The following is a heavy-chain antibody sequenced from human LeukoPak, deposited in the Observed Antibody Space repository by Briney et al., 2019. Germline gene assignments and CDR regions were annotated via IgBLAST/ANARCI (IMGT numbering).Heavy chain of an antibody. J-gene: IGHJ4*02. V-gene: IGHV7-4-1*02. Sequence: PGGSLRLSCAASGFTFSSYGMHWVRQAPGQGLEWLGWINTNTGNPTYAQGLTGRFVFSLDTSANTAYLQINSLKAEDTAVYYCAREYRNSPAWDYWGQGTLVTISS. CDR1: GFTFSSYG. D-gene: IGHD1-26*01. CDR2: INTNTGNP. CDR3: AREYRNSPAWDY.